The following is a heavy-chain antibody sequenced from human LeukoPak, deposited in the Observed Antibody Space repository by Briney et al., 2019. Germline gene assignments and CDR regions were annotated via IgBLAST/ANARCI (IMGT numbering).Heavy chain of an antibody. V-gene: IGHV3-7*04. CDR1: GFTFSSYE. J-gene: IGHJ4*02. CDR3: ARGRWLQIS. Sequence: GGSLRLSCAASGFTFSSYEMNWVRQAPGKGLEWVANIKQDGSEKSYRDSVKGRFTISRDNANNSLYLQMNSLRAEDTAVYYCARGRWLQISWGQGTLVTVSS. CDR2: IKQDGSEK. D-gene: IGHD5-24*01.